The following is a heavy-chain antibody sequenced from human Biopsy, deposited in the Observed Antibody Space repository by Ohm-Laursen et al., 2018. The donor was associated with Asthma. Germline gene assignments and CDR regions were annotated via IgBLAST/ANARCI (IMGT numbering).Heavy chain of an antibody. V-gene: IGHV3-7*01. Sequence: SLRLSCAAAGFTFSGSWMIWVRQAPGKGLQWLAFIKPDGSQTYYADSVEGRFSISRDNSKNSLCLQMSSLRGEDTAIYYCATLSWYASQYWGQGTLVTVSS. CDR1: GFTFSGSW. J-gene: IGHJ4*02. CDR2: IKPDGSQT. D-gene: IGHD2-2*01. CDR3: ATLSWYASQY.